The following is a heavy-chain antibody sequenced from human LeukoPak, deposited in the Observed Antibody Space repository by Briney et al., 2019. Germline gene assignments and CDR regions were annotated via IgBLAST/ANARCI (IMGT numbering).Heavy chain of an antibody. D-gene: IGHD5-12*01. Sequence: GASVKVSCMASGGTFSSYAISWVRQAPGQGLEWMGRIIPIFGTANYAQKFQGRVTITTDESTSTAYMELSSLRSEDTAVYYCAIRGYSGYENYYFDYWGQGTLVTVSS. CDR2: IIPIFGTA. CDR3: AIRGYSGYENYYFDY. J-gene: IGHJ4*02. CDR1: GGTFSSYA. V-gene: IGHV1-69*05.